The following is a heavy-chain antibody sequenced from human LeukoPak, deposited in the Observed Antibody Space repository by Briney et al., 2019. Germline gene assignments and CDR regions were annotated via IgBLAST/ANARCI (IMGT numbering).Heavy chain of an antibody. CDR3: ARDSLNWAEFDY. Sequence: ASVKVSCRASGYTFRSYGISWVRQAPGQGLEWMGWISAYNANTNYAQNLQGRVIMTTDTSTSTAYMELRSLRSEDTAVYYCARDSLNWAEFDYWGQGTLVTVSS. CDR2: ISAYNANT. J-gene: IGHJ4*02. D-gene: IGHD7-27*01. CDR1: GYTFRSYG. V-gene: IGHV1-18*01.